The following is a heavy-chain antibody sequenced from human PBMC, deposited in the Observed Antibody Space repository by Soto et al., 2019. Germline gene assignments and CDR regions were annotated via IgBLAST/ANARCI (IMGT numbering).Heavy chain of an antibody. D-gene: IGHD1-26*01. CDR1: GFTFSSYG. CDR3: ARDWESGSIDL. Sequence: QVQLVESGGGVVQPGRSLRLSCAASGFTFSSYGMHWVRQSPGKGLEWVAVIWHDGTDKYYADSVKGRFSISRDNSKNTLDLQMNTLRGEDTAIYYGARDWESGSIDLWGRGTLVTVSS. V-gene: IGHV3-33*01. J-gene: IGHJ2*01. CDR2: IWHDGTDK.